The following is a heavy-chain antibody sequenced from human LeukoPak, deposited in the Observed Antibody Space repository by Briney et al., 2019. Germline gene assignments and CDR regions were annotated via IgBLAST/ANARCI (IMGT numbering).Heavy chain of an antibody. V-gene: IGHV4-59*01. Sequence: PSETLSLTCTVSGGSISSYYWSWIRQPPGKGLEWIGYIYYSGSTNYNPSLKSRVTISVDTSKNQFSLKLSSVTAADTAVYYCARGGRGSYFDYWGQGTLVTVSS. J-gene: IGHJ4*02. CDR1: GGSISSYY. CDR2: IYYSGST. D-gene: IGHD3-16*01. CDR3: ARGGRGSYFDY.